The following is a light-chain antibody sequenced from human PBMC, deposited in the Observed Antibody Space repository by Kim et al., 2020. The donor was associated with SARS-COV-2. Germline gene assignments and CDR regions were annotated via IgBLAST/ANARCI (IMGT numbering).Light chain of an antibody. CDR1: QSISNY. CDR3: QQSYSTPPYT. CDR2: AAS. J-gene: IGKJ2*01. V-gene: IGKV1-39*01. Sequence: GRDRVTITCRASQSISNYLNWDQQKPGKAPKLLIYAASSLQSGVPSRFSGSGSGTDFTLTISSLQPEDFATYYCQQSYSTPPYTFGQGTKLEIK.